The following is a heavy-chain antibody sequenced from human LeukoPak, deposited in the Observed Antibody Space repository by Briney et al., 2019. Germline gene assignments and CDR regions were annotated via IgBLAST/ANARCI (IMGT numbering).Heavy chain of an antibody. D-gene: IGHD5-12*01. CDR2: IGTAGDT. CDR1: GFTFSSYD. V-gene: IGHV3-13*01. J-gene: IGHJ4*02. CDR3: ARAWGSGYDLNY. Sequence: GGSLRLSCAASGFTFSSYDMHWVRQATGKGLEWFSAIGTAGDTYYPGSVKGRFTISRENAKNSLYLQMNNLRAEDTAVYYCARAWGSGYDLNYWGQGTLVTVSS.